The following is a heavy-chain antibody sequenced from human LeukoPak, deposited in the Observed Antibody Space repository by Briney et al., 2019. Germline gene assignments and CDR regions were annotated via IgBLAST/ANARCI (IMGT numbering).Heavy chain of an antibody. Sequence: GGSLRLSCAASGFTFSSYAMSWVRQAPGKGPEWVSAISGSGGSTYYADSVKGRFTISRDNSKNTLYLQMNSLRAEDTAVYYCAKDSGVVVVPAATRTVDYWGQGTLVTVSS. J-gene: IGHJ4*02. CDR2: ISGSGGST. CDR1: GFTFSSYA. V-gene: IGHV3-23*01. D-gene: IGHD2-2*01. CDR3: AKDSGVVVVPAATRTVDY.